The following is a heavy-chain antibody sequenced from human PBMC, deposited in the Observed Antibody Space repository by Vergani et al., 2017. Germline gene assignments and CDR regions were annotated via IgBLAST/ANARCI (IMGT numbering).Heavy chain of an antibody. Sequence: QVQLVESGGGVVQPGRSLRLSCAASGFTFSSYGMHWVRQAPGKGLEWVAVISYDGSNKYYADSVKGRFTISRDNSKNTLYLQMNSLRAEDTAVYYCARLLGTAMAHNWFDPWGQGTLVTVSS. V-gene: IGHV3-30*03. CDR1: GFTFSSYG. J-gene: IGHJ5*02. D-gene: IGHD5-18*01. CDR3: ARLLGTAMAHNWFDP. CDR2: ISYDGSNK.